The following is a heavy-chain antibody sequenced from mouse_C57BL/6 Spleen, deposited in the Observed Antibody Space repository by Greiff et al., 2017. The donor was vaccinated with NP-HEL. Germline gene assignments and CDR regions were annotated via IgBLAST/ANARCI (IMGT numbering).Heavy chain of an antibody. CDR3: ARCDYGNYYAMDY. D-gene: IGHD2-4*01. J-gene: IGHJ4*01. Sequence: VQLVESGAELARPGASVKMSCKASGYTFTSYTMHWVKQRPGQGLEWIGYINPSSGYTKYNQKFKDKATLTADKSSSTAYMQLSSLTSEDSAVYYCARCDYGNYYAMDYWGQGTSVTVSS. CDR2: INPSSGYT. CDR1: GYTFTSYT. V-gene: IGHV1-4*01.